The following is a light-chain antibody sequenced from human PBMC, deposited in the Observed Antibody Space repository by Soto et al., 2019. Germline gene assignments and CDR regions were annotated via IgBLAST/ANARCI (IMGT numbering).Light chain of an antibody. CDR3: QQYSNWSRT. Sequence: EIELTQSPSTLSLSVGERVTLSCRASQSVSSYLAWYQQKPGQAPRLLIYDASNRATGIPARFSGSGSGTDFTLTISSLQPEDFAVYYCQQYSNWSRTFGEGTKVDIK. V-gene: IGKV3-11*01. J-gene: IGKJ4*01. CDR1: QSVSSY. CDR2: DAS.